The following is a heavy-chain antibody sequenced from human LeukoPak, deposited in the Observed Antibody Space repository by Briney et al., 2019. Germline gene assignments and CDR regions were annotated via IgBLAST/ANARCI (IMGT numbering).Heavy chain of an antibody. CDR1: GGSINSYY. CDR3: ARESPACGGGSCYDY. D-gene: IGHD2-15*01. V-gene: IGHV4-59*01. Sequence: PPETLSLTCTVSGGSINSYYWSWIRQPPGKGLEWIGFIYYSGTTNYNPSLKSRVTISVDTSNNQFSLKLSSVTAADTAVCYCARESPACGGGSCYDYWGQGTLVTVSS. CDR2: IYYSGTT. J-gene: IGHJ4*02.